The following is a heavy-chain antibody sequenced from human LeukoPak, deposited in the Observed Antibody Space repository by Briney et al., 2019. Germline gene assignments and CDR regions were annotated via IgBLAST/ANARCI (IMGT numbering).Heavy chain of an antibody. J-gene: IGHJ4*02. V-gene: IGHV3-21*01. CDR1: GFTFSSYS. D-gene: IGHD1-26*01. CDR2: IGTASSYI. CDR3: ARGTSGTYEPDY. Sequence: KTGGSLRLSCAASGFTFSSYSMNWVRQAPGKGLEWVSPIGTASSYIYYADSVKGRFTISRGYANNSLYLQMNILTVEDTAVYYCARGTSGTYEPDYWGQGNLVTVSS.